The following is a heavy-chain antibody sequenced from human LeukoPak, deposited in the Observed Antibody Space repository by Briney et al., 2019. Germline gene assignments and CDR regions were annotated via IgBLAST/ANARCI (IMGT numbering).Heavy chain of an antibody. V-gene: IGHV1-46*01. Sequence: ASVKVSCKASGYTFTSYYMHWVRQAPGQGLEWMGIINPSGGSTGYAQKFQGRVTMTRDTSTSTVYMELSSLRSEDTAVYYCARFPPYCGGDCYSTIGDYFDYWGQGTLVTVSS. CDR2: INPSGGST. CDR3: ARFPPYCGGDCYSTIGDYFDY. CDR1: GYTFTSYY. J-gene: IGHJ4*02. D-gene: IGHD2-21*02.